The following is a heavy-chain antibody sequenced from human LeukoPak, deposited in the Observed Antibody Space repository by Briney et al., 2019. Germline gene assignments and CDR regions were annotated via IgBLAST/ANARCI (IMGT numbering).Heavy chain of an antibody. CDR1: GGSISSYY. Sequence: SETLSLTCTVSGGSISSYYWSWIRQPPGKGLEWIGYIYYSGSTNYNSSLKSRVTISVDTSKNQFSLKLSSVTAADTAVYYCARWSSGWSNAFDLWGQGTMVTVSS. CDR2: IYYSGST. V-gene: IGHV4-59*01. CDR3: ARWSSGWSNAFDL. D-gene: IGHD6-19*01. J-gene: IGHJ3*01.